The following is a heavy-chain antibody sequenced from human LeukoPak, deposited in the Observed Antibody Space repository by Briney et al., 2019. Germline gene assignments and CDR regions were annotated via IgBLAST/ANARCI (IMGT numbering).Heavy chain of an antibody. CDR2: IYSGGST. J-gene: IGHJ4*02. Sequence: PGGSLRLSCAASGFTFSDYYMSWIRQAPGKGLEWVSVIYSGGSTYYADSVKGRFTISRDNSKNTLYLQMNSLRAEDTAVYYCAREYPAWYYFDYWGQGTLVTVSS. CDR3: AREYPAWYYFDY. D-gene: IGHD2-2*01. V-gene: IGHV3-53*01. CDR1: GFTFSDYY.